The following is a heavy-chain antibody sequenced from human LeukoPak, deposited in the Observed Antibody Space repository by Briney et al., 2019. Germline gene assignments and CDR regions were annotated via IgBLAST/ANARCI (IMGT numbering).Heavy chain of an antibody. CDR3: AGDGRHNYNLDY. D-gene: IGHD4-11*01. CDR1: GFTFNNHA. V-gene: IGHV3-33*08. CDR2: IWHDGSYK. J-gene: IGHJ4*01. Sequence: PGGSLRLSCAASGFTFNNHAMHWVRQAPGKGLEWVAMIWHDGSYKYYADSVTGRFTISRDDSQNTLYLQMNSLRAEDTAVYYCAGDGRHNYNLDYWGHGTLVTVSS.